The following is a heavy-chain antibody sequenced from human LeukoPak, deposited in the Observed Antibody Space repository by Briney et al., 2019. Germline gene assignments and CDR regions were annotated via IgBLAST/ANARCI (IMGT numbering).Heavy chain of an antibody. D-gene: IGHD5-24*01. V-gene: IGHV3-53*01. CDR3: ARGFAPAYNFGVFDY. CDR1: GFTVSNNY. J-gene: IGHJ4*02. CDR2: FHTGGET. Sequence: SGGSLRLSCAASGFTVSNNYMIWVRQAPGKGLEWVSLFHTGGETEYADSVKGRFTMSRDTSQNTVSLHMNSLRAEDTAVYYRARGFAPAYNFGVFDYWGQGTLVTVSS.